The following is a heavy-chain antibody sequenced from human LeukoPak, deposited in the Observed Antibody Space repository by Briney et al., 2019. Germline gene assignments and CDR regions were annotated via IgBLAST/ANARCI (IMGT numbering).Heavy chain of an antibody. J-gene: IGHJ3*02. V-gene: IGHV4-59*01. CDR3: TRPYSSGWYGTFSI. D-gene: IGHD6-19*01. CDR2: VFHSGST. Sequence: PSETLSLTCTVSGGSITSYYWSWIRQPPGKGLEWIGHVFHSGSTNYNPSLKSRVTISVDTSKNQFSLKLSSVTAADTAVYYCTRPYSSGWYGTFSIWGQRTMVTVSS. CDR1: GGSITSYY.